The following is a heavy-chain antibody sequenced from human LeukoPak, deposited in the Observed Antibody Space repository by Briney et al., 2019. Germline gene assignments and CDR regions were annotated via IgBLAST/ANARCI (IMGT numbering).Heavy chain of an antibody. Sequence: GGSLRLSCAASGFTFRDYYMSWVRQAPGKGLEWVANIKPDGSEKKYVDSVKGRFTISRDNAKNSLYVQMSSLRAEDTAVYYCVKGGAGYDYWGQGTLVTVSS. CDR3: VKGGAGYDY. D-gene: IGHD6-19*01. J-gene: IGHJ4*02. CDR1: GFTFRDYY. CDR2: IKPDGSEK. V-gene: IGHV3-7*01.